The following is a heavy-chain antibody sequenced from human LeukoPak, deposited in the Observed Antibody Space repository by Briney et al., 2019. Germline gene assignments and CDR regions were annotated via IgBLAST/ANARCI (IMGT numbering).Heavy chain of an antibody. D-gene: IGHD2-2*01. CDR2: MNPNSGNT. V-gene: IGHV1-8*01. CDR3: ARGRGAYCSSTSCYGARRVDP. Sequence: ASVKVSCKASGYTFTSYDINWVRPATGQGLEWMGWMNPNSGNTGYAQKFQGRVTMTRNTSISTAYMELSSLRSEDTAVYYCARGRGAYCSSTSCYGARRVDPWGQGTLVTVSS. CDR1: GYTFTSYD. J-gene: IGHJ5*02.